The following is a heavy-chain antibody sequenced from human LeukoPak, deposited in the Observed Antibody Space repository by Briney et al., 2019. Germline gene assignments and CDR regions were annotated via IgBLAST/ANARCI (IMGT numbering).Heavy chain of an antibody. CDR1: GFTFSSYA. CDR3: ARRYSSGWWIDY. J-gene: IGHJ4*02. Sequence: GGSLRLSCAASGFTFSSYAMSWVRQAPGKGLEWVSAISGSGGSTYYADSAKGRFTISRDNSKNTLYLQMNTLRAEDTAVYYCARRYSSGWWIDYWGQGTLVTVSS. V-gene: IGHV3-23*01. CDR2: ISGSGGST. D-gene: IGHD6-19*01.